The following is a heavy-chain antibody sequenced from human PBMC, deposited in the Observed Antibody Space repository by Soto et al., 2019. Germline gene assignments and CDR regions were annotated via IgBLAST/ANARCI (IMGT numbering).Heavy chain of an antibody. CDR1: GGSISSSSYY. J-gene: IGHJ4*02. Sequence: PSETLSLTCTVSGGSISSSSYYWGWIRQPPGKGLEWIGSIYYSGSTYYNPSLKSRVTISVDTSKKQFSLKLSSVTAADTAVYYCARLCGDYEDYFDYWGQGTLVTVSS. D-gene: IGHD4-17*01. CDR3: ARLCGDYEDYFDY. V-gene: IGHV4-39*01. CDR2: IYYSGST.